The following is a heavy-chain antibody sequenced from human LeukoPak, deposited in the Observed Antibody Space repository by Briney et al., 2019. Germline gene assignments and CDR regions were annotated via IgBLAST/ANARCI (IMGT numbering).Heavy chain of an antibody. CDR3: ARVDSLIEWFDP. V-gene: IGHV4-59*01. CDR1: GGSISSYY. D-gene: IGHD2-21*01. J-gene: IGHJ5*02. Sequence: PSETLSLTCTVSGGSISSYYWSWLRQPPGKGLEWIGYIYYSGSTNYNPSLKSRVTISVDTSKNQFSLKLSSVTAADTAVYYCARVDSLIEWFDPWGQGTLVTVSS. CDR2: IYYSGST.